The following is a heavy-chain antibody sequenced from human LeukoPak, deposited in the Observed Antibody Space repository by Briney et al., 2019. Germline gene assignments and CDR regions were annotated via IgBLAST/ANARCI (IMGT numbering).Heavy chain of an antibody. D-gene: IGHD5-12*01. CDR3: VRGGYGPDY. CDR2: IKQDGSVK. Sequence: GGSLRLSCAASGFTFSTYWVSWVRQAPGKGLEWVANIKQDGSVKNYVDSVKGRFTISRDNAKNSLYLQMNSLRADDTAMYYCVRGGYGPDYWGQGTLVTVSS. J-gene: IGHJ4*02. V-gene: IGHV3-7*03. CDR1: GFTFSTYW.